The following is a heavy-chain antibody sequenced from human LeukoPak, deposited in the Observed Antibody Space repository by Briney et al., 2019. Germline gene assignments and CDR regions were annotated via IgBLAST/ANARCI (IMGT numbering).Heavy chain of an antibody. J-gene: IGHJ3*02. CDR3: ARGGGSGAFDI. CDR1: GFIFSSYS. D-gene: IGHD3-10*01. CDR2: ISTSSYYI. Sequence: GGSLRLSCAASGFIFSSYSMNWVRQAPGKGLEWVSAISTSSYYIYYADSLEGQFSISRDNAKSSLYLQMNSLRAEDTAVYYCARGGGSGAFDIWGQGTMVTVSS. V-gene: IGHV3-21*01.